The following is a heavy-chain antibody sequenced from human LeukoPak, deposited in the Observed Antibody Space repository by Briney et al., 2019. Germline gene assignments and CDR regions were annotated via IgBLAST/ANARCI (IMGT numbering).Heavy chain of an antibody. Sequence: GGSLRLSCAASGFTFSTSWMHWVRQVPGKGLVWVSLIKSDGSTTSYADSVKGRFTVSRANSKNTLYLQMNSLRAEDTAVYYCAKDRVLRDDGWVFDYWGQGTLVTVSS. D-gene: IGHD5-24*01. J-gene: IGHJ4*02. CDR3: AKDRVLRDDGWVFDY. CDR1: GFTFSTSW. CDR2: IKSDGSTT. V-gene: IGHV3-74*01.